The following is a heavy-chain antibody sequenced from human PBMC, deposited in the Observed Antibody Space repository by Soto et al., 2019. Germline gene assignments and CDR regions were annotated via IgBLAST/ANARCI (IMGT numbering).Heavy chain of an antibody. Sequence: SETLSLTCTVSGGSISSYYWSWIRQPPGKGLEWIGYIYYGGSTNYNPSLKSRVTISVDTSKNQFSLKLSSVTAADTAVYYCARDNVAVTAVYGMDVWGQGTTVTVS. J-gene: IGHJ6*02. D-gene: IGHD4-4*01. CDR2: IYYGGST. CDR1: GGSISSYY. CDR3: ARDNVAVTAVYGMDV. V-gene: IGHV4-59*01.